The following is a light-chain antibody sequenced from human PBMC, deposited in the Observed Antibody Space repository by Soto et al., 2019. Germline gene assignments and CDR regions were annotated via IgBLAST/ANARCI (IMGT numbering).Light chain of an antibody. J-gene: IGKJ4*01. Sequence: DIQMTQSPSSVSASIGDTVTITCRASQDISTLLAWYQQKPGKAPKLLIYGASTLESGVPSRFSGRGSGTDFTLTISSLQPEDFATYFCQQADSLPLTFGGGTKVDIK. CDR1: QDISTL. CDR2: GAS. V-gene: IGKV1D-12*01. CDR3: QQADSLPLT.